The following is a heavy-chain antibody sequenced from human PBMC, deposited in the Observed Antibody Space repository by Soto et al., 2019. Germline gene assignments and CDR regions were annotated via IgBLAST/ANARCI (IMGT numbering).Heavy chain of an antibody. J-gene: IGHJ3*02. CDR3: AKDLRRTYYDFWSGQDAFDI. CDR1: GFTFSSYA. CDR2: ISGSGGST. D-gene: IGHD3-3*01. V-gene: IGHV3-23*01. Sequence: EVQLLESGGGLVQPGGSLRLSCAASGFTFSSYAMSWVRQAPVKGLEWVSAISGSGGSTYYADSVKGRFTISRDNSKNTLYLQMNSLRAEDTAVYYCAKDLRRTYYDFWSGQDAFDIWGQGTMVTVSS.